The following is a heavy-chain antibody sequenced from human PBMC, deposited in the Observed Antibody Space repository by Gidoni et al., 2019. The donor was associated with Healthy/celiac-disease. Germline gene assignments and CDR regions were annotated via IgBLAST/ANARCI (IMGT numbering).Heavy chain of an antibody. J-gene: IGHJ3*02. V-gene: IGHV4-59*08. CDR3: ARHRLIYCSGGSCYSYDAFDI. Sequence: QVQLQESGPGLVKPSETLSLTCTGSVGSISSYYWSWIRQRPGKGLEGIGYIYYSGSTNYNPSLKSRVTISVDTSKNQFSLKLSSVTAADTAVYYCARHRLIYCSGGSCYSYDAFDIWGQGTMVTVSS. CDR1: VGSISSYY. CDR2: IYYSGST. D-gene: IGHD2-15*01.